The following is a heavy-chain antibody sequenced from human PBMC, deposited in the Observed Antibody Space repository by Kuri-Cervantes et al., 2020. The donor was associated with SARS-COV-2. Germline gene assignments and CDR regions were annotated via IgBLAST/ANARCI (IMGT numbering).Heavy chain of an antibody. Sequence: GGSLRLSCAASGISFNNAWMGWVRQTPGKGLEWVGRLKSRSDGGARDYAEPVKGRFVISRDDATSTMYLQVNSLIIEDTGIYYCNTDRGIASRPLFDYWGQGTLVTVSS. J-gene: IGHJ4*02. CDR2: LKSRSDGGAR. V-gene: IGHV3-15*01. D-gene: IGHD6-13*01. CDR1: GISFNNAW. CDR3: NTDRGIASRPLFDY.